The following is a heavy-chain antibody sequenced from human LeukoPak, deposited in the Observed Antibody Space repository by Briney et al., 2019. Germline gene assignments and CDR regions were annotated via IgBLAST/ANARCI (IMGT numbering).Heavy chain of an antibody. CDR2: IRPDGSEG. Sequence: PGGSLRLSCTTSGITFSNSWMSWVRQAPGKGLEWVATIRPDGSEGYYADSVRGRFTISRDNSKNSFYLQTSSLRAEDTGVFYCARDVAYSAFDYWGQGTLVTVSS. CDR1: GITFSNSW. V-gene: IGHV3-7*01. CDR3: ARDVAYSAFDY. J-gene: IGHJ4*02. D-gene: IGHD2-21*01.